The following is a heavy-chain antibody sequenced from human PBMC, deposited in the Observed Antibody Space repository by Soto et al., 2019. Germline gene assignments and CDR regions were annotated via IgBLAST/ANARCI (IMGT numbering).Heavy chain of an antibody. V-gene: IGHV2-5*02. Sequence: QITLKESGPTLVKPTQTLTLTCTFSGFSLSTSGVGVGWIRQPPGKALEWLALIYWDDDKRYSPSLKSGLTITKDTSKNQVVLTMTSMDPVDTAAYYCAHRFVGGPYDSWGQGTLVTVSS. CDR3: AHRFVGGPYDS. J-gene: IGHJ4*02. D-gene: IGHD3-22*01. CDR2: IYWDDDK. CDR1: GFSLSTSGVG.